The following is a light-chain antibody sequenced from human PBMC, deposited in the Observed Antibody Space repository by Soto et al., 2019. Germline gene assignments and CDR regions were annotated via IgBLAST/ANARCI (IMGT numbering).Light chain of an antibody. CDR1: QSISFD. Sequence: DIQMTQSPSSLSAALGDRVTIICRTSQSISFDLNWYQQRPGKAPKLLIYGASTLQSGVPSRFSGRGSGTDFTLTISTLQPEDFATYFCQHGYSTPLTFGGGTKVDIK. CDR3: QHGYSTPLT. J-gene: IGKJ4*01. V-gene: IGKV1-39*01. CDR2: GAS.